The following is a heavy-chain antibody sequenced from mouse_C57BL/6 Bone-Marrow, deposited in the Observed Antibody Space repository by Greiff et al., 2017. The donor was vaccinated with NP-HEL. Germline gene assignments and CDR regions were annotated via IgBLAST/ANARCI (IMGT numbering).Heavy chain of an antibody. CDR2: IWTGGGT. Sequence: VKLVESGPGLVAPSQSLSITCTVSGFSLTSYAISWVRQPPGKGLEWLGVIWTGGGTNYNSALKSRLSISKDNSKSQVFLKMNSLQTDDTARYYCARNGGLYGSSFFDYWGQGTTLTVSS. D-gene: IGHD1-1*01. V-gene: IGHV2-9-1*01. CDR3: ARNGGLYGSSFFDY. J-gene: IGHJ2*01. CDR1: GFSLTSYA.